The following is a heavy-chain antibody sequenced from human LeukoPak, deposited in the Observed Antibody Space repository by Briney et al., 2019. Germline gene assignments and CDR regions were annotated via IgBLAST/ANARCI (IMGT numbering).Heavy chain of an antibody. CDR3: TRAYGDNP. J-gene: IGHJ5*02. CDR2: ISSSSSYI. CDR1: GFTFSSYS. Sequence: AGGSLRLSCAASGFTFSSYSMNWVRQAPGKGLEWVPSISSSSSYIYYADSVKGRFTISRDNAKNSLYLQMNRLRADDTALYFCTRAYGDNPWGQGTRVTVSS. V-gene: IGHV3-21*01. D-gene: IGHD4/OR15-4a*01.